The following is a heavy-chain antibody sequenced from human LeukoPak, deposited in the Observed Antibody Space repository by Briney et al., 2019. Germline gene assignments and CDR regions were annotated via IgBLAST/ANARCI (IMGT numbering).Heavy chain of an antibody. CDR2: ISSSSSYI. Sequence: PGGSLRLSCAASGFTFSSYSMNWARQAPGKGLEWVSSISSSSSYIYYADSVKGRFTISRDNAKNSLYLQMNSLRAEDTAVYYCARDRVSDYYDSSGYSFQRWGQGTLVTVSS. J-gene: IGHJ1*01. V-gene: IGHV3-21*01. CDR3: ARDRVSDYYDSSGYSFQR. D-gene: IGHD3-22*01. CDR1: GFTFSSYS.